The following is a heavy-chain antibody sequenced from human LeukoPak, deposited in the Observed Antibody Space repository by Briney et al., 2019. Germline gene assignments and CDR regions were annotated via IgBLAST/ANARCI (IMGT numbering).Heavy chain of an antibody. V-gene: IGHV5-51*01. D-gene: IGHD3-16*01. CDR2: IHPADYDT. CDR3: ARLLDNYDY. Sequence: GESLKISCKGSGYSFTSYWIGWVRQMPGKGLEWMGIIHPADYDTSYSPSFEGQVTISVDNFINTAYLQWSSLQASDTAMYYCARLLDNYDYWGQGTLVTVSS. J-gene: IGHJ4*02. CDR1: GYSFTSYW.